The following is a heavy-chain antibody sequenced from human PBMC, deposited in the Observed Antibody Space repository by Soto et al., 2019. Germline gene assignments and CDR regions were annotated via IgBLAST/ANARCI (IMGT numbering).Heavy chain of an antibody. V-gene: IGHV1-8*01. CDR1: GYTFTSND. CDR2: MNPESGET. D-gene: IGHD2-8*02. Sequence: ASVKVSCKASGYTFTSNDIYWMRQATGQGLECMGWMNPESGETRYAPKFQDRVIMTTNTSIYTAYLELTRLTSADTAVYYCARGRPGGGVKRSWFDPWGQGTLVTVSS. CDR3: ARGRPGGGVKRSWFDP. J-gene: IGHJ5*02.